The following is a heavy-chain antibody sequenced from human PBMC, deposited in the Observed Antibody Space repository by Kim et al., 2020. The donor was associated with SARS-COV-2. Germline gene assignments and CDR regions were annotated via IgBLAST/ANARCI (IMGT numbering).Heavy chain of an antibody. J-gene: IGHJ5*02. V-gene: IGHV3-49*03. CDR3: TRVYEYSSSSGWFDP. CDR2: IRSKAYGGTT. D-gene: IGHD6-6*01. Sequence: GGSLRLSCTASGFTFGDYAMSWFRQAPGKGLEWVGFIRSKAYGGTTEYAASVEGRFTISRDDSKSIAYLQMNSLKTEDTAVYYCTRVYEYSSSSGWFDPWGQGTLVTVSS. CDR1: GFTFGDYA.